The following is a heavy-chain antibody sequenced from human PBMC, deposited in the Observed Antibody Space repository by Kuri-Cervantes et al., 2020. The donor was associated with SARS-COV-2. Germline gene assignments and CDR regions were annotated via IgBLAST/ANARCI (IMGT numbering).Heavy chain of an antibody. CDR3: ARDPVTPGYYYYYGMDV. J-gene: IGHJ6*02. Sequence: GESLKISCAASGFTFSSYWMHWVRQAPGKGLVWVSRTNSDGSSTSYADSVKGRFTISRDNAKNTLYLQMNSLRAEGTAVYYCARDPVTPGYYYYYGMDVWGQGTTVTVSS. CDR2: TNSDGSST. V-gene: IGHV3-74*01. D-gene: IGHD4-23*01. CDR1: GFTFSSYW.